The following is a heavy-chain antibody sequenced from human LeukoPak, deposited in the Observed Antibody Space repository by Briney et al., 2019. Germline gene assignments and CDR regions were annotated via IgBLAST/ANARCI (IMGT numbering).Heavy chain of an antibody. Sequence: PGGSLRLSCAASGFTFSSYAMHWVRQAPGKGLEWVAVISYDGSNKYYADSVKGRFTISRDNSKNTLYLQMNSLRAEDTAVYYCARDLGRVGATAGYWGQGTLVTVSS. D-gene: IGHD1-26*01. J-gene: IGHJ4*02. CDR2: ISYDGSNK. CDR1: GFTFSSYA. V-gene: IGHV3-30-3*01. CDR3: ARDLGRVGATAGY.